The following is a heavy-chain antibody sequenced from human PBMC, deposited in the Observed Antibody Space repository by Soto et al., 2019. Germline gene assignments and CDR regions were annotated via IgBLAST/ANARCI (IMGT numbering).Heavy chain of an antibody. V-gene: IGHV3-30*18. D-gene: IGHD4-17*01. CDR2: ISYDGSMT. CDR3: AKNRPPPSTGPIDY. Sequence: QVQLVESGGGVVQPGRSLRLSCAASGFTFSSYGMHWVRQAPGKGLEWVAVISYDGSMTYYADSVKGRFTISRDNSKNTLYRQMNSLRTEDTAVYNCAKNRPPPSTGPIDYWGQGTLVTVSS. J-gene: IGHJ4*02. CDR1: GFTFSSYG.